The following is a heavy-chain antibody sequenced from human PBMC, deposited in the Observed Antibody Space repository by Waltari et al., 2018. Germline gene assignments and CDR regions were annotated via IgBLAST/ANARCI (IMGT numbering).Heavy chain of an antibody. CDR2: IWYDGSNK. Sequence: QVQLVESGGGVVQPGRSLRLSCAASGFTFSSYGMHWVRQAPGKGLEWVAVIWYDGSNKYYADSVKGRFTISRDNSKNTLYQQMNSLRAEDTAMYYCARGEQQLDAFDIWGQGTMVTVSS. CDR1: GFTFSSYG. V-gene: IGHV3-33*08. J-gene: IGHJ3*02. CDR3: ARGEQQLDAFDI. D-gene: IGHD6-13*01.